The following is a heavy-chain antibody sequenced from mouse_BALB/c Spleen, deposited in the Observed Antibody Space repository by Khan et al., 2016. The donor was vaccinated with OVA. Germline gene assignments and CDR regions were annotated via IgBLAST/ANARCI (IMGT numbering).Heavy chain of an antibody. J-gene: IGHJ2*01. D-gene: IGHD1-2*01. Sequence: EVQLLETGPGLVKPSQSLSLTCTVTGYSITSGYGWNWIRQFPGNKLEWMGYISYSGSTNYNPSLKSRISITRDTSKNQFFLQLNSVTTEDTATYYCARTARMKYWGQGTTLTVSS. V-gene: IGHV3-2*02. CDR3: ARTARMKY. CDR1: GYSITSGYG. CDR2: ISYSGST.